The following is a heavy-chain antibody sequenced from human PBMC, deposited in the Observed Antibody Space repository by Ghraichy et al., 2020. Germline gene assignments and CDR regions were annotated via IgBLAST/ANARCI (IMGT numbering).Heavy chain of an antibody. CDR3: ARGIDSSPTMGDWFDP. CDR1: GGSISSGGYY. D-gene: IGHD6-13*01. CDR2: IYYSGST. Sequence: SETLSLTCTVSGGSISSGGYYWSWIRQHPGKGLEWIGYIYYSGSTYYNPSLKSRVTISVDTSKNQFSLKLSSVTAADTAVYYCARGIDSSPTMGDWFDPWGQGTLVTVSS. V-gene: IGHV4-31*03. J-gene: IGHJ5*02.